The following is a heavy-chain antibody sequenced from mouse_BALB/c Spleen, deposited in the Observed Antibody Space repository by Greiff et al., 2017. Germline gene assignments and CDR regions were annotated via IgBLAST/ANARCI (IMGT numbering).Heavy chain of an antibody. CDR3: ARHEGHGSSLAWFAY. J-gene: IGHJ3*01. D-gene: IGHD1-1*01. CDR1: GFSLTSYG. Sequence: QVQLQQSGPDLVAPSQSLSITCTVSGFSLTSYGVHWVRQPPGKGLEWLVVIWSDGSTTYNSALKSRLSISKDNSKSQVFLKMNSLQTDDTAMYYCARHEGHGSSLAWFAYWGQGTLVTVSA. CDR2: IWSDGST. V-gene: IGHV2-6-2*01.